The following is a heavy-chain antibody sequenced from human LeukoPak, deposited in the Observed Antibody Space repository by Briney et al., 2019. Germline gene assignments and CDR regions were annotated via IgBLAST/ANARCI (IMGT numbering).Heavy chain of an antibody. CDR2: IYYSGST. J-gene: IGHJ5*02. D-gene: IGHD6-13*01. V-gene: IGHV4-59*01. CDR3: ARLYGGIAAAGTGWFDP. CDR1: GGSISSYY. Sequence: PSETLSLTCTVSGGSISSYYWSWIRQPPGKGLEWIGYIYYSGSTNYNPSLKSRVTISVDTSKNQFSLKLSSVTAADTAVYYCARLYGGIAAAGTGWFDPWGQGTLVTVSS.